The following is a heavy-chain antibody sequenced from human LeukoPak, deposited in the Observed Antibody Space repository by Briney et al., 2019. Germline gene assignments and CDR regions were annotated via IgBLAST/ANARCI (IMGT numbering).Heavy chain of an antibody. Sequence: GGSLRLSCAASGFTVSSNYMSWVRQAPGKGLEWVSVIYSGGSTYYADSVKGRFTISRDNSKNTLYLQMNSLRAEDTAVYYCARGYCSGGSCYKVGSWFDPWGQGTLVTISS. J-gene: IGHJ5*02. CDR3: ARGYCSGGSCYKVGSWFDP. CDR1: GFTVSSNY. V-gene: IGHV3-66*01. D-gene: IGHD2-15*01. CDR2: IYSGGST.